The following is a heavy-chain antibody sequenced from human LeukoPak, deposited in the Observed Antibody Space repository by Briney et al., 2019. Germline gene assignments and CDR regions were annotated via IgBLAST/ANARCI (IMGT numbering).Heavy chain of an antibody. Sequence: GGSLRLSCAASGFTFSSYWMHWVRQAPGKGLVWVSLINSDGSSTRYADSVKGRFTISRDNAKNTLYLQMNSLRVEDTAVYYCARDGLGSGWYGGSPRDYYYYGMDVWGQGTTVTVSS. D-gene: IGHD6-19*01. CDR1: GFTFSSYW. V-gene: IGHV3-74*01. CDR3: ARDGLGSGWYGGSPRDYYYYGMDV. CDR2: INSDGSST. J-gene: IGHJ6*02.